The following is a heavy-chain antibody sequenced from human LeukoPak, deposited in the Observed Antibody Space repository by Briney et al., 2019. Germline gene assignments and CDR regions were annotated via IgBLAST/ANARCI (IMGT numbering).Heavy chain of an antibody. CDR1: GFTFSTYE. Sequence: GGSLRLSCAASGFTFSTYEMNWVRQAPGKGLEWVSAISGSGGSTYYADSVKGRFTISRDNSKNTLYLQMNSLRAEDTAVYYCAKHTTGTRGRSEYNWFDPWGQGTLVTVSS. D-gene: IGHD1/OR15-1a*01. CDR2: ISGSGGST. CDR3: AKHTTGTRGRSEYNWFDP. V-gene: IGHV3-23*01. J-gene: IGHJ5*02.